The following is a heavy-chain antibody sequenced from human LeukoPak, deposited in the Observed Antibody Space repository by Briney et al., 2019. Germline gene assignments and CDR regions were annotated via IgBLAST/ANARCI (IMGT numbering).Heavy chain of an antibody. V-gene: IGHV1-18*01. CDR1: GYTFTSYG. D-gene: IGHD6-19*01. J-gene: IGHJ3*02. CDR3: ARAAVARSAFDI. CDR2: ISAYNGNT. Sequence: ASVKGSCKASGYTFTSYGISWVRQAPGQGLEWMGWISAYNGNTNYVQKLQGRVTMSTDTSTSTAYMELRSLRSDDTGVYYCARAAVARSAFDIWGQGTMVTVSS.